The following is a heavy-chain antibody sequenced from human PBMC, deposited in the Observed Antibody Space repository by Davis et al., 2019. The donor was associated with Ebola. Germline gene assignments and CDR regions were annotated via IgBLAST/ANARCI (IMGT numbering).Heavy chain of an antibody. Sequence: GESLKISCAASGFTFSSYEMSWVRQAPGKGLEWVSYISSSGSTIYYADSVKGRFTISRDNAKNSLYLQMNSLRAEDTAVYYCARDTETYYDFWSGYPTPYYGMDVWGQGTTVTVSS. CDR2: ISSSGSTI. CDR1: GFTFSSYE. CDR3: ARDTETYYDFWSGYPTPYYGMDV. V-gene: IGHV3-48*03. J-gene: IGHJ6*02. D-gene: IGHD3-3*01.